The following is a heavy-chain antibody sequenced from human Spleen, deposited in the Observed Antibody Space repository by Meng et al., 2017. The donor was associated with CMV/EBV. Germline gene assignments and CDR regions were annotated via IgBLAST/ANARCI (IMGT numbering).Heavy chain of an antibody. Sequence: GSLRLSCTVSGGSISGYYWTWIRQPPGKGLEWIAYIYYTGGTNYTPSLKNRVTISVDTSKNQFSLKLSSVTAADTAVYYCARVRFWSGYSNYFDYWGQGTLVTVSS. CDR1: GGSISGYY. V-gene: IGHV4-59*12. D-gene: IGHD3-3*01. J-gene: IGHJ4*02. CDR3: ARVRFWSGYSNYFDY. CDR2: IYYTGGT.